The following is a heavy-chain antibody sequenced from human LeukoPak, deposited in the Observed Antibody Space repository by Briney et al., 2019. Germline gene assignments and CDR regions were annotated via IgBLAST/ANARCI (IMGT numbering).Heavy chain of an antibody. V-gene: IGHV3-30-3*01. CDR1: GFTFSSYA. D-gene: IGHD5-18*01. CDR3: ARESGYSYGYLDY. Sequence: GGSLRLSCAASGFTFSSYAMHWVRQAPGKGLEWVAVISYDGSNKYYADSVKGRFTISRDNSKNTLYLQMNSLRAEDTAVYYCARESGYSYGYLDYWGQGTLVTVSS. CDR2: ISYDGSNK. J-gene: IGHJ4*02.